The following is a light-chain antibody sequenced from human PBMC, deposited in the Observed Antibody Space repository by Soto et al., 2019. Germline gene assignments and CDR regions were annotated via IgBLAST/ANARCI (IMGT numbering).Light chain of an antibody. CDR3: QQYGSSPT. CDR1: RSVSSSY. CDR2: GAS. Sequence: EIVLTQSPGSLSLSLGERATLSCRASRSVSSSYLAWYQQKPGQAPRLLIFGASIKATGIPDRFSGSGSGTDFTISISRLEPEDFAVYFCQQYGSSPTFGGGTKVEIK. J-gene: IGKJ4*01. V-gene: IGKV3-20*01.